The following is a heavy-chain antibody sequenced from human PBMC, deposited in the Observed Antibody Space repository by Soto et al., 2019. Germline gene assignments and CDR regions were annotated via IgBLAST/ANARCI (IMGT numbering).Heavy chain of an antibody. CDR3: ARADSSTLIYGMDV. CDR2: IYYSGYT. D-gene: IGHD6-13*01. Sequence: SETLSLTGTVSGVSISSYYWNWIRQPPGKGLEWIGYIYYSGYTNYNPSLKSRVTISVDTSKNQFSLKLSSVTAADTAVYYCARADSSTLIYGMDVWGQGTTVTVSS. V-gene: IGHV4-59*01. CDR1: GVSISSYY. J-gene: IGHJ6*02.